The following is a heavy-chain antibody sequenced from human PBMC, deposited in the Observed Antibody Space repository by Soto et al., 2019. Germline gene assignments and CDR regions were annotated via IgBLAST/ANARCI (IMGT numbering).Heavy chain of an antibody. CDR3: ARERPDGARLDP. CDR2: IYSGGST. Sequence: GGSLRLSCAASGFTVSSNYMSWVRQAPGKGLEWVPVIYSGGSTYYADSVKGRFTISRDNSKNTLYLQMNSLRAEDTAVYYCARERPDGARLDPWGQGTLVTVSS. V-gene: IGHV3-66*01. J-gene: IGHJ5*02. CDR1: GFTVSSNY. D-gene: IGHD6-6*01.